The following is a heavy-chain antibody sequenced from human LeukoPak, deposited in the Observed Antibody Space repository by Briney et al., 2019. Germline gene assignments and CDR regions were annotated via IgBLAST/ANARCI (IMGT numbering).Heavy chain of an antibody. J-gene: IGHJ6*03. V-gene: IGHV4-34*01. Sequence: PSETLSLTCAVYGGSFSGYYWSWIRQPPGKGLEWIGEINHSGSTNYNPSLKSRVTISVDTSKNQFSLKLSSVTAADTAVYYCARTPNRYYYMDVWGKGTTVTISS. D-gene: IGHD1-14*01. CDR1: GGSFSGYY. CDR2: INHSGST. CDR3: ARTPNRYYYMDV.